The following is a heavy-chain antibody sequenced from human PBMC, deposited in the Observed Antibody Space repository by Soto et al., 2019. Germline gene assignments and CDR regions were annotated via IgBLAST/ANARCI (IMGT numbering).Heavy chain of an antibody. J-gene: IGHJ5*02. Sequence: QVQLVQSGAEVKKPGASVKVSCKASGYTFTGYYMHWVRQAPGQGLEWMGWINPNSGGTNYAQKFQGWVTMTRDTSISPAYMELSRLRSDDTAVYYCARGGGPAAPPGYNWFDPWGQGTLVTISS. CDR2: INPNSGGT. CDR3: ARGGGPAAPPGYNWFDP. D-gene: IGHD2-2*01. CDR1: GYTFTGYY. V-gene: IGHV1-2*04.